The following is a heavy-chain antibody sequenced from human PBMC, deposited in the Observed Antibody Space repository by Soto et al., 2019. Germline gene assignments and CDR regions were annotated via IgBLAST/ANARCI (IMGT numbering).Heavy chain of an antibody. CDR3: ARGVVTHYYYYGMDV. V-gene: IGHV4-31*03. CDR1: GGSISSGGYY. CDR2: IYYSGST. D-gene: IGHD3-3*01. J-gene: IGHJ6*02. Sequence: QVQLQESGPGLVKPSQTLSLTCTVSGGSISSGGYYWSWIRQHPGKGLEWIGYIYYSGSTYYNPSLKSRVTISVDTSKNQFSLKLSSVTAADTAVYYCARGVVTHYYYYGMDVWGQGTTVTVSS.